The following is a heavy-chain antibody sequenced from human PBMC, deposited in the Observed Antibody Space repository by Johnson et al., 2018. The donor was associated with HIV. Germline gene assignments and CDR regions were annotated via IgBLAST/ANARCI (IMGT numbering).Heavy chain of an antibody. CDR3: AKDGGRGDFDI. CDR2: ISYDGSNK. D-gene: IGHD3-16*01. CDR1: GFTFDNYG. Sequence: QVQLVESGGGVVQPGRSLRLSCAASGFTFDNYGMSWVRQAPGKGLEWVAVISYDGSNKYYADSVKGRFTISRDNAKNTLYLQMNSLRAEDTAVYYCAKDGGRGDFDIWGHGTRVSVSS. J-gene: IGHJ3*02. V-gene: IGHV3-30*18.